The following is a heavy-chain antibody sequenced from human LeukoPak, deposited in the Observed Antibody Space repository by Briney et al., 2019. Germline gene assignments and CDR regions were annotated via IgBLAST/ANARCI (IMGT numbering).Heavy chain of an antibody. CDR3: ARSQLDYYYMDV. Sequence: ASVKVSCKASGYTFTSYGISWVRQAPGQGLEWMGWIGAYNGNTNYAQKLQGRVTMTTDTSTSTAYMELRSLRSDDTAVYYCARSQLDYYYMDVWGKGTTVTISS. CDR1: GYTFTSYG. V-gene: IGHV1-18*01. D-gene: IGHD1-1*01. CDR2: IGAYNGNT. J-gene: IGHJ6*03.